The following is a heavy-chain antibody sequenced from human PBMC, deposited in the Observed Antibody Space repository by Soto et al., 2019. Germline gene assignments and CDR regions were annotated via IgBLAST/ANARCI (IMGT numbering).Heavy chain of an antibody. D-gene: IGHD6-19*01. J-gene: IGHJ4*02. CDR3: ARLMVYSSGLD. CDR1: GGSISSGGYY. V-gene: IGHV4-31*03. Sequence: SETLSLTCTVSGGSISSGGYYWIWIRQHPGKGLEWIGYIYYSGSTYYNPSLKSRVTISVDTSKNQFSLKLSSVTAADTAVYYCARLMVYSSGLDWGQRTLATVSS. CDR2: IYYSGST.